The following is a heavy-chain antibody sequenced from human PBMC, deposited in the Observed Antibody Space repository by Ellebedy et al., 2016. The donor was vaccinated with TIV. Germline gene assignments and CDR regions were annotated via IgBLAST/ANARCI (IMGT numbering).Heavy chain of an antibody. V-gene: IGHV4-39*07. CDR2: LFYSGGT. Sequence: SETLSLXXTVSDDSINSTSYYWAWIRQAPGKGLEWIGNLFYSGGTYYNPSLENRVSISVDKSKNQFYLKLISLTAADTAVYYCARSVVVPTMRYFDYWGQGSLVTVSS. CDR3: ARSVVVPTMRYFDY. CDR1: DDSINSTSYY. D-gene: IGHD3-3*01. J-gene: IGHJ4*02.